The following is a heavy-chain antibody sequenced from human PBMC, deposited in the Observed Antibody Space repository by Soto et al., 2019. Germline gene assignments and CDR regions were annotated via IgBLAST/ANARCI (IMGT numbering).Heavy chain of an antibody. CDR1: GGSFSGYY. CDR3: ARSFSGGSCPFDY. V-gene: IGHV4-34*01. CDR2: INHSGST. D-gene: IGHD2-15*01. Sequence: SETLSLTCAVYGGSFSGYYWSWIRQPPGKGLEWIGEINHSGSTNYNPSLKSRVTISVDTSKNQFSLKLSSVTAADTAVYYCARSFSGGSCPFDYWGQGTLVTVSS. J-gene: IGHJ4*02.